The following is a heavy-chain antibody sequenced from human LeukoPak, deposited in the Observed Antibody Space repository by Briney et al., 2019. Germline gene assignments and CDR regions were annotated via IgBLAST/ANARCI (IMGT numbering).Heavy chain of an antibody. V-gene: IGHV4-34*01. J-gene: IGHJ4*02. D-gene: IGHD2-15*01. CDR3: ARGQRCSGGSCYFY. CDR2: INHSGST. CDR1: GGSFSGYY. Sequence: SETLSLTCAVYGGSFSGYYWSWIRQPPGKGLEWIGEINHSGSTNYNPSLKSRVTISVDTSKNQFSLKLSSVTAADTAVYYCARGQRCSGGSCYFYWGQGTLVTVSS.